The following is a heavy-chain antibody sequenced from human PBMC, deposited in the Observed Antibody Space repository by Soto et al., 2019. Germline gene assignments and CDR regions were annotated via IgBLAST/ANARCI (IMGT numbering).Heavy chain of an antibody. CDR2: IYPGDSDT. CDR3: ARQYRYSYGLFDY. CDR1: GYSFTSYW. V-gene: IGHV5-51*01. Sequence: LKISCKGSGYSFTSYWIGWVRQMPGKGLEWMGIIYPGDSDTRYSPSFQGQVTISADKSISTAYLQWSSLKASDTAMYYCARQYRYSYGLFDYWGQGTLVTVSS. J-gene: IGHJ4*02. D-gene: IGHD5-18*01.